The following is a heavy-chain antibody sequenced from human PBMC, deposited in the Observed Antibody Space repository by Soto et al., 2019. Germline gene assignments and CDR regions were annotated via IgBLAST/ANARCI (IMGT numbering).Heavy chain of an antibody. D-gene: IGHD6-19*01. V-gene: IGHV3-21*01. CDR1: GFTFSSYS. J-gene: IGHJ5*02. CDR2: ISSSSSYI. CDR3: ARDHDIAVAGTPYNWFDP. Sequence: PGGSLRLSCAASGFTFSSYSMNWVRQAPGKGLEWVSSISSSSSYIYYADSVKGRFTISRDNAKNSLYLQMNSLRAEDTAVYYCARDHDIAVAGTPYNWFDPWGQGTLVTVSS.